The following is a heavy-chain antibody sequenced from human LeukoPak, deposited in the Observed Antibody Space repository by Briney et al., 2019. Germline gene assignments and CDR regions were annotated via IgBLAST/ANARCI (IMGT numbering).Heavy chain of an antibody. D-gene: IGHD4-23*01. CDR2: INHSGST. CDR1: GGSFSGYY. J-gene: IGHJ4*02. V-gene: IGHV4-34*01. Sequence: SETLSLTCAVYGGSFSGYYWSWIRQPPGKGLEWIGEINHSGSTNYNPSLKSRVTISVDTSKNQFSLKLSSVTAADTAVYYCARIAKTRLADYWGQGTLVTVSS. CDR3: ARIAKTRLADY.